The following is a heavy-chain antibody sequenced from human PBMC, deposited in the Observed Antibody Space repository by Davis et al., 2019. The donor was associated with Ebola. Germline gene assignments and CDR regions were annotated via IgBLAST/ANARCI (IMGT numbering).Heavy chain of an antibody. J-gene: IGHJ6*02. CDR3: ARDLRLPNDYYYYYGMDV. CDR2: INSDGSST. V-gene: IGHV3-74*01. CDR1: GFTFSSYW. Sequence: GESLKISCEASGFTFSSYWMHWVRQAPGKGLVWVSRINSDGSSTSYADSVKGRFTISRDNAKNTLYLQMNSLRAEDTAVYYCARDLRLPNDYYYYYGMDVWGQGTTVTVSS. D-gene: IGHD4/OR15-4a*01.